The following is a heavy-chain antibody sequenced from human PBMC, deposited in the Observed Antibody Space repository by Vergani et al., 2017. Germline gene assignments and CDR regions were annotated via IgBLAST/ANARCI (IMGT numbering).Heavy chain of an antibody. CDR2: ISGSGGST. CDR1: GFTFSSYA. J-gene: IGHJ4*02. Sequence: EVQLLESGGGLVQPGGSLRLSCAASGFTFSSYAMSWVRQAPGKGLEWVSAISGSGGSTYYADSVKGRFTISRDNSKNTLYLQMNSLRAEDTAVYYCAREGYCSSTSCYVEGLYXFDYWGQGTLVTVSS. CDR3: AREGYCSSTSCYVEGLYXFDY. V-gene: IGHV3-23*01. D-gene: IGHD2-2*01.